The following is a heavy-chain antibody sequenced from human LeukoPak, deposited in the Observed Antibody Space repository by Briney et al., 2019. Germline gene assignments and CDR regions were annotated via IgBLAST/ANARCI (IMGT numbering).Heavy chain of an antibody. CDR1: GYTFTGYY. CDR3: ARDTTPGGWSTFIDY. D-gene: IGHD6-19*01. CDR2: INPNSGGT. Sequence: ASVKVSCKASGYTFTGYYMHWVRQAPGQGLEWMGWINPNSGGTNYAQKFQGRVTMTRDTSTSTVYMELSSLRSEDTAVYYCARDTTPGGWSTFIDYWGQGTLVTVSS. V-gene: IGHV1-2*02. J-gene: IGHJ4*02.